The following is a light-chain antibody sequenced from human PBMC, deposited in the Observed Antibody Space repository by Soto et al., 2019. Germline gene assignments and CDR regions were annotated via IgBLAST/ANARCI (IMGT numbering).Light chain of an antibody. CDR2: GAS. CDR1: QSVSSIY. J-gene: IGKJ1*01. CDR3: QQYGSSRWT. V-gene: IGKV3-20*01. Sequence: EIVLTQSPGTLSLSPGERATLSCRASQSVSSIYLAWYQQKPGQAPRLLIYGASSRATGIPDRFSGSGSGADFTLTISRLEPEDFAVYYCQQYGSSRWTFAQGPRVDIK.